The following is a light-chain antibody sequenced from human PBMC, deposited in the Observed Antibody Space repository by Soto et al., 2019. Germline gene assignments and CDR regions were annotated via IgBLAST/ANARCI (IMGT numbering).Light chain of an antibody. J-gene: IGKJ1*01. Sequence: EVVLTQSPGTLSLSPGERATLSCRASQSVSNNYLAWYQQKTGQAPRLLIYGASNRATGIPDRFSGSESGTDFTLTISRLEPEDFAVYYCQQYGSSGTFGQGTKVDIK. V-gene: IGKV3-20*01. CDR3: QQYGSSGT. CDR1: QSVSNNY. CDR2: GAS.